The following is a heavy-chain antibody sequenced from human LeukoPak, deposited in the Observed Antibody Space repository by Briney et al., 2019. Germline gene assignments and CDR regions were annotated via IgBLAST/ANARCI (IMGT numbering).Heavy chain of an antibody. CDR3: GGQWLVQKGDSFDY. D-gene: IGHD6-19*01. CDR2: IKSKTDGGTT. V-gene: IGHV3-15*01. J-gene: IGHJ4*02. Sequence: PGGSLRLSCAASGFTFSNAWMSWVRQAPGKGLEWVGRIKSKTDGGTTNYAAPVKGRFTISRDDSKNTLYLQMNSLRAEDTAVYYCGGQWLVQKGDSFDYWGQGTLVTVSS. CDR1: GFTFSNAW.